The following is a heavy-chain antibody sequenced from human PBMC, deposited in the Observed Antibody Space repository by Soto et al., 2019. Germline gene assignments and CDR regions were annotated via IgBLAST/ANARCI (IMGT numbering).Heavy chain of an antibody. CDR1: GYTFTSYG. J-gene: IGHJ5*02. Sequence: ASVKVSCKASGYTFTSYGISWVRQAPGQGLEWMGWISAYNGNTNYAQKLQGRVAMTTDTSTSTAYMELRSLRSDDTAVYYCERYTVAGIDNWFDTWGQGTLVTVSS. CDR3: ERYTVAGIDNWFDT. V-gene: IGHV1-18*01. CDR2: ISAYNGNT. D-gene: IGHD6-19*01.